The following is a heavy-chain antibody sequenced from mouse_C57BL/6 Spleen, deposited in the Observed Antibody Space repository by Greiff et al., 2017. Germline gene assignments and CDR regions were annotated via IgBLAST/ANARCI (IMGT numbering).Heavy chain of an antibody. V-gene: IGHV1-54*01. CDR3: ARSRVY. Sequence: QVHVKQSGAELVRPGTSVKVSCKASGYAFTNYLIEWVKQRPGRGLEWIGVIYPGSGGTNYNEKFKGKATLTAAKASSTAYKQLSSLTSEDSAVSFCARSRVYWGQGTTLTVSS. J-gene: IGHJ2*01. CDR1: GYAFTNYL. CDR2: IYPGSGGT.